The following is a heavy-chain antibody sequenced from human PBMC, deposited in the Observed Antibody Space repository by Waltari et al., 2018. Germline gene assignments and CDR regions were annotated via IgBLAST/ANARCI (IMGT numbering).Heavy chain of an antibody. Sequence: QVQLVQSGTEVKKPGASVKVSCKASGYPFRGHYMHWVRQAPGQGLEWMGWINPNSGGTNYAQNFQGRVTMTRDTSISTTYMELSRLRSDDTAVYYCARGQYDYGDYSFDYWGQGTLVTVSS. CDR2: INPNSGGT. D-gene: IGHD4-17*01. CDR1: GYPFRGHY. J-gene: IGHJ4*02. V-gene: IGHV1-2*02. CDR3: ARGQYDYGDYSFDY.